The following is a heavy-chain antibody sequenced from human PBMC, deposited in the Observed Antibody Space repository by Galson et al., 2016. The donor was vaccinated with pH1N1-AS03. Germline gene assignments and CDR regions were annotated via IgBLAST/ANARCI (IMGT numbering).Heavy chain of an antibody. Sequence: PETLSLTCAVSGGSMTSPDWWTWVRQPPGKGLEWIGEVHYSGTTSYNPSLNSRVTMSIDKSNNQFSLNLGSVTAAYTAVYFCASAGYHTPGYHDWGQGALVTVSS. CDR3: ASAGYHTPGYHD. D-gene: IGHD3-16*02. CDR2: VHYSGTT. CDR1: GGSMTSPDW. J-gene: IGHJ4*02. V-gene: IGHV4-4*01.